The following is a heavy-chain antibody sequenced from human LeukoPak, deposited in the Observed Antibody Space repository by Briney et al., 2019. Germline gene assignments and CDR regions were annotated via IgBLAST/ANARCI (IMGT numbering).Heavy chain of an antibody. V-gene: IGHV1-2*06. Sequence: GASVKVTCKASGYTFTGYYMHWVRQAPGQGLEWMGLINPNRGGTNYAQKFQGRVNMTRDTSISTAYMELSRLRSDDTAVYYCARAGGASGRYDYWGQGTLVTVSS. CDR2: INPNRGGT. CDR1: GYTFTGYY. CDR3: ARAGGASGRYDY. D-gene: IGHD6-19*01. J-gene: IGHJ4*02.